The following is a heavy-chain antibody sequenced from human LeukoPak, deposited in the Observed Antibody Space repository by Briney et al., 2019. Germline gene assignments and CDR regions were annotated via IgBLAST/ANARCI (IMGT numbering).Heavy chain of an antibody. V-gene: IGHV3-13*01. Sequence: GGSLRLSCAASGFTFSSHDMHWVRQATGKGLEWVSAIGTAGDTYYPGSVKGRFTISRENAKNSLYLQMNSLRAEDTAVYYCARASSSWYYYYYYGMDVWGQGTTVTVSS. CDR2: IGTAGDT. D-gene: IGHD6-13*01. J-gene: IGHJ6*02. CDR3: ARASSSWYYYYYYGMDV. CDR1: GFTFSSHD.